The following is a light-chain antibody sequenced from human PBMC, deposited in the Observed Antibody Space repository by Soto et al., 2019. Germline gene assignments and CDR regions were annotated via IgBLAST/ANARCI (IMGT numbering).Light chain of an antibody. CDR2: GAS. V-gene: IGKV3-15*01. Sequence: EIVMTQSPVILSVSPGETATLSCRASQSVSSNLAWYQQKPGQAPRLLIYGASTRATDIPARFSGSGSGTEFTLTISSLLSEDFAVYYCQQYNNFWTFGQGTKVEIK. CDR3: QQYNNFWT. CDR1: QSVSSN. J-gene: IGKJ1*01.